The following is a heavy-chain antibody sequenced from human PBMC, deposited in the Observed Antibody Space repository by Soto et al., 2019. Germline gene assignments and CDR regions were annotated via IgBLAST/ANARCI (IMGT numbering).Heavy chain of an antibody. CDR1: GGYFSGYY. V-gene: IGHV4-34*01. Sequence: PSDTLSLTCAVYGGYFSGYYWSWIRQPPGKGLEWIGEINHSGSTNYNPSLKSRVTISVDTSKNQFSLKLSSVTAADTAVYYCARVEEGVDTDDYWGQGTLVTVSS. J-gene: IGHJ4*02. CDR2: INHSGST. D-gene: IGHD3-3*01. CDR3: ARVEEGVDTDDY.